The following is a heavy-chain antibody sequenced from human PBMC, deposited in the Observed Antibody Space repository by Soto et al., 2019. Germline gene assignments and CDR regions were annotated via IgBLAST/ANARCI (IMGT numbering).Heavy chain of an antibody. D-gene: IGHD3-9*01. CDR3: ARDNDVFTGYYLDY. CDR1: GYTFTNYF. J-gene: IGHJ4*02. V-gene: IGHV1-46*01. Sequence: ASVKVSCKTSGYTFTNYFIHWVRQAPGQGLEWMGIINPSADSTNFAQKFQGRVTVTRDTSTSTVYMELRGLRSEDTAVYFCARDNDVFTGYYLDYWGQGTLVTVSS. CDR2: INPSADST.